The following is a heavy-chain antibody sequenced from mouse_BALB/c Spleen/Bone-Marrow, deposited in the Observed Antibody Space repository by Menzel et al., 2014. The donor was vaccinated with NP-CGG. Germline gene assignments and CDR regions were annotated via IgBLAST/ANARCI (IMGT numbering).Heavy chain of an antibody. J-gene: IGHJ4*01. D-gene: IGHD1-1*01. CDR2: IWSGGST. CDR1: GFSLTSYG. V-gene: IGHV2-2*02. CDR3: ARNYYGSSYAMDY. Sequence: VQLVESGPGLVQPSQSLSITCTVSGFSLTSYGVHWVRQSPGKGLDWLGVIWSGGSTDYNAAFISRLSISKDNSKSQVFFKMNSLQVNDTAIYYCARNYYGSSYAMDYWGQGTSVTVSS.